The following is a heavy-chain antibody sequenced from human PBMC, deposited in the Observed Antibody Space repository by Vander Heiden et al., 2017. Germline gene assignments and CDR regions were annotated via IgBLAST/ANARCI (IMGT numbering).Heavy chain of an antibody. J-gene: IGHJ6*02. CDR1: GFTFSSHG. D-gene: IGHD3-10*01. Sequence: QVQLVESGGGAVQPGRSLRLSCAPSGFTFSSHGMHWCRQAPGRGLEWVAVISYDGSNKYYADSVKGRFTISRDNSKNTLYLQMNSLRAEDTAVYYCAKDIKRVRGGYYYYYYGMDVWGQGTTVTDSS. CDR3: AKDIKRVRGGYYYYYYGMDV. V-gene: IGHV3-30*18. CDR2: ISYDGSNK.